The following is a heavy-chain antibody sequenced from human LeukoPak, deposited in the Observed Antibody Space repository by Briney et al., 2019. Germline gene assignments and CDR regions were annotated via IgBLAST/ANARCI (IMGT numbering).Heavy chain of an antibody. Sequence: GGSLRLSCEASGFTFSSYAMHWVRQAPGKGLEWVAVISYDGSNKYYADSVKGRFTISRDNSKNTLYLQMNSLRAEDTAVYYCARDHYYDSSGYYPGYWGQGTLVTVSS. CDR1: GFTFSSYA. D-gene: IGHD3-22*01. J-gene: IGHJ4*02. CDR2: ISYDGSNK. CDR3: ARDHYYDSSGYYPGY. V-gene: IGHV3-30*04.